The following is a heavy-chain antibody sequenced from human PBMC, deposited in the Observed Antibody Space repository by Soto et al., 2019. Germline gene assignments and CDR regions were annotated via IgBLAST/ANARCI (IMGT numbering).Heavy chain of an antibody. CDR1: GFTVSSTY. CDR2: IYSGGST. CDR3: GSTSFPRYYYYGMDV. Sequence: EVQLVETGGGLIQPGGSLRLSCAASGFTVSSTYMSWVRQAPGKGLEWVSVIYSGGSTYYADSVKGRFTIFRDDSKNTLYLQMNSLRAEDMAVYYCGSTSFPRYYYYGMDVWGQGTTVTVSS. D-gene: IGHD2-2*01. J-gene: IGHJ6*02. V-gene: IGHV3-53*02.